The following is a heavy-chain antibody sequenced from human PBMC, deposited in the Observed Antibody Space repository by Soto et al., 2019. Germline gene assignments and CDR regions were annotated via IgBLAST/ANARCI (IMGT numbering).Heavy chain of an antibody. Sequence: EVQLLESGGGLVQPGGSLRLSCAASGFTFSSYAMSWVRQAPGKGLEWGSAISGSGGSTYYADSVKGRFTIYSDHSKNTLYLQMNSLRAEDTAVYCCAKVPSWMATTYFDYWGQGTLVTVSS. D-gene: IGHD1-1*01. CDR2: ISGSGGST. J-gene: IGHJ4*02. CDR3: AKVPSWMATTYFDY. CDR1: GFTFSSYA. V-gene: IGHV3-23*01.